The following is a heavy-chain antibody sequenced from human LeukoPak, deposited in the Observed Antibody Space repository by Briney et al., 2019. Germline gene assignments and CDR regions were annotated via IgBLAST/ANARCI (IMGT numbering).Heavy chain of an antibody. CDR1: GYTFTSYG. D-gene: IGHD3-22*01. V-gene: IGHV1-18*01. CDR2: ISAYNGNT. J-gene: IGHJ4*02. Sequence: GASVKVSCKASGYTFTSYGISWVRQAPGQGLVWMGWISAYNGNTNYAQKLQGRVTMTTDTSTSTAYMELRSLRSDDTAVYYCARDDTPLDYYDSSGYLDYWGQGTLVTVSS. CDR3: ARDDTPLDYYDSSGYLDY.